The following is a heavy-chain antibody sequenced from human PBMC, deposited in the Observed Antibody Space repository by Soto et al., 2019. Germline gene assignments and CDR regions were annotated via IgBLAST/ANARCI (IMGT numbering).Heavy chain of an antibody. V-gene: IGHV3-30*18. CDR3: AKDQSLIGYYYYMDV. J-gene: IGHJ6*03. Sequence: QVQLVESGGGVVQPGRSLRLSCAASGFTFSSYGMHWVRQAPGNGLEWEAVISYDGSKKYYADSVKGRFTISRDNSKNTLYLQMNSLRAEDTAVYYCAKDQSLIGYYYYMDVWGKGTTVTVSS. CDR1: GFTFSSYG. CDR2: ISYDGSKK.